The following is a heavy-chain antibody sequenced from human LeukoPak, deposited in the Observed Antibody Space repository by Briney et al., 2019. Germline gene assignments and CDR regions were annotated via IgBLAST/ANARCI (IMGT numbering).Heavy chain of an antibody. CDR1: GFTFSSSA. CDR2: ISGSGGSI. J-gene: IGHJ5*01. D-gene: IGHD1-14*01. V-gene: IGHV3-23*01. CDR3: AKEFRRLPEPDTWFDS. Sequence: PGGSLRLSCAASGFTFSSSAMSWVRQAPGKGLEWVSSISGSGGSIYYADSVKGRFTISRDNSKSTLYLQMNSLRAEDTAIYYCAKEFRRLPEPDTWFDSWGQGTLVTVSS.